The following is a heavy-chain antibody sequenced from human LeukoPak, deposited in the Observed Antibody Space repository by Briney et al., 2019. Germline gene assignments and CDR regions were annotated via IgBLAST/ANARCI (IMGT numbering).Heavy chain of an antibody. J-gene: IGHJ4*02. CDR2: IYPGDSDT. V-gene: IGHV5-51*01. D-gene: IGHD3-22*01. Sequence: GESLKISCKGSGYSFTNYWIGWVRQMPGNGLEWMGIIYPGDSDTRYSPSFQGQVTISADKSISTAYLQWSSLKASDTAMYCCASGPDIGSSGPEYYFDYWGQGTLVTVSS. CDR3: ASGPDIGSSGPEYYFDY. CDR1: GYSFTNYW.